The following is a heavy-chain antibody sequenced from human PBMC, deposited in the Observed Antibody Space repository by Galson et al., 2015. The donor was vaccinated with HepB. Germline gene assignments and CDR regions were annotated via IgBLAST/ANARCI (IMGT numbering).Heavy chain of an antibody. V-gene: IGHV1-3*01. J-gene: IGHJ4*02. CDR3: ARGLGMLVGPKDF. D-gene: IGHD3-22*01. CDR1: GYTFTMYA. Sequence: SVKVSCKASGYTFTMYAIHWVRQAPGQRLEWMGWINPGNGHTEYSQKFQARVTITSDTSANTAYMYMSSLRSEDTAVYYCARGLGMLVGPKDFWGQGTLVTVSS. CDR2: INPGNGHT.